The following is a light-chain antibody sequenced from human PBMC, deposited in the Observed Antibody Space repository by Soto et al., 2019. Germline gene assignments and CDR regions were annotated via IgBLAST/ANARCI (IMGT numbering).Light chain of an antibody. J-gene: IGLJ2*01. V-gene: IGLV1-47*01. Sequence: QSVLTQPPSASGTPGQRVTISCSGSSSNVAINSVYWYQQLPGTAPKLLIYRYNQRPSGVPDRFSGSKSGTSASLAISGLRSEDEADYYCAAWDDSLSVLVIGGGTKLTVL. CDR3: AAWDDSLSVLV. CDR1: SSNVAINS. CDR2: RYN.